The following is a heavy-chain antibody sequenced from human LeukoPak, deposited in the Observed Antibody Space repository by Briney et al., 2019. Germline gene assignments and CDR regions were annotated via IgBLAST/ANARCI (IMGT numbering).Heavy chain of an antibody. J-gene: IGHJ4*02. D-gene: IGHD2-8*02. Sequence: PGGSLRLSCAASGFTFSSYSMNWVRQAPGKGLEWVSSISSSSSYIYYADSVKGRFTISRDNAKNSLYLQMNSLRAEDTAVYYCAKAPWAAGTGGSTFDYWGQGTLVTVSS. CDR2: ISSSSSYI. CDR1: GFTFSSYS. CDR3: AKAPWAAGTGGSTFDY. V-gene: IGHV3-21*04.